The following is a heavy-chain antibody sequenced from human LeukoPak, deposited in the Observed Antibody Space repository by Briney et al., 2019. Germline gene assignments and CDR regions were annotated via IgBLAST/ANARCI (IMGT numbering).Heavy chain of an antibody. V-gene: IGHV3-64*04. CDR3: AKDRRDGYNLQDY. J-gene: IGHJ4*02. CDR1: GFTFSSYA. D-gene: IGHD5-24*01. CDR2: ISGNGGST. Sequence: GGSLRLSCSASGFTFSSYAMHWVRQAPGKGLEYVSAISGNGGSTYYADSVKGRFTISRDNSKNTLYLQMNSLRAEDTAVYYCAKDRRDGYNLQDYWGQGTLVTVSS.